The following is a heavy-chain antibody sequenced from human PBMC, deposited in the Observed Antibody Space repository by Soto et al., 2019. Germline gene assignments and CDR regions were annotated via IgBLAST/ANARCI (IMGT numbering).Heavy chain of an antibody. D-gene: IGHD1-26*01. CDR2: IYHSGST. V-gene: IGHV4-4*02. J-gene: IGHJ6*02. CDR1: GGSISSSYW. Sequence: QVQLQESGPGLVKPSGTLSLTCAVSGGSISSSYWWSCVRQPPGKGLEWIGEIYHSGSTNYNPSLKSRVTISVDKSKNQFSLKLSSVTAADTAGYYCARVSGSYYYGMDVWGQGTTVTVSS. CDR3: ARVSGSYYYGMDV.